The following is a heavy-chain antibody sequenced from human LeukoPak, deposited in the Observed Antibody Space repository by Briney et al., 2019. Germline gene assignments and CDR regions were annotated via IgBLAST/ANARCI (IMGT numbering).Heavy chain of an antibody. CDR2: ITSGSSYI. J-gene: IGHJ4*02. CDR3: ASERYNWNYAFDY. D-gene: IGHD1-7*01. CDR1: GFTFSRYS. Sequence: GGSLTLSCAASGFTFSRYSMNWLRHAPGKALEGVSSITSGSSYIYYADPLKGRFTVSRDNDKNSLYLQMNILRAEDTSVYYCASERYNWNYAFDYWGQGILVTVSS. V-gene: IGHV3-21*01.